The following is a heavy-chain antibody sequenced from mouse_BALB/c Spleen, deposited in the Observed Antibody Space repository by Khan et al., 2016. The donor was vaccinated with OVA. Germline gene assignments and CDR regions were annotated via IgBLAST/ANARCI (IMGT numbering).Heavy chain of an antibody. J-gene: IGHJ3*01. D-gene: IGHD2-14*01. V-gene: IGHV2-4-1*01. CDR2: IWSGGST. Sequence: QVQLKQSGPGLVQPTQSLSITCTVSGFSLTTYGVHWVRQSPGKGLEWLGVIWSGGSTDYNAAFISRLSISKDDSKSKVFFKMNSLQADDNALYXCARNSYRYDFAYWGQGTLVTVSA. CDR1: GFSLTTYG. CDR3: ARNSYRYDFAY.